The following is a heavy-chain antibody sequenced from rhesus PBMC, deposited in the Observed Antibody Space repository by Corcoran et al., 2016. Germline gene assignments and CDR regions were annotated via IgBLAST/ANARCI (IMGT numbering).Heavy chain of an antibody. CDR3: ARLRYCSSTYCSEFDL. J-gene: IGHJ2*01. CDR1: GYTFTDYY. Sequence: QVQLVQSGAEVKKPGSSVKVSCKASGYTFTDYYMHWVRQAPRPGLEWMGWINPYNGNTKYGQKCQGSVTMTRDTSTSTAYMELSRLRSEDTAVYYCARLRYCSSTYCSEFDLCGPGTPITISS. D-gene: IGHD2-15*01. V-gene: IGHV1S2*01. CDR2: INPYNGNT.